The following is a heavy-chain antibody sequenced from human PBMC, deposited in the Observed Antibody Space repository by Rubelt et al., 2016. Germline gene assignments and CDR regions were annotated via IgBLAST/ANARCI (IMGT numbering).Heavy chain of an antibody. CDR2: INHSGST. D-gene: IGHD2-8*01. Sequence: QVQLQQWGAGLLKPSETLSLTCAVYGGSFSGYYWSWIRQPPGKGLEWIGEINHSGSTNYNPSPKVRLTSSVDTSKNQFSRKLSSVTAADTAVYYCARGMVYGHYWGQGTLVTVSS. CDR1: GGSFSGYY. CDR3: ARGMVYGHY. J-gene: IGHJ4*02. V-gene: IGHV4-34*01.